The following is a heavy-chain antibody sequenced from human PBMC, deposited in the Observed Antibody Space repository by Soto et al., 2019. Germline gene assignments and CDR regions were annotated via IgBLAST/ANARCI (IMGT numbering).Heavy chain of an antibody. V-gene: IGHV3-74*01. CDR3: ARDHAYNYGSAFDP. CDR2: INGDESTT. CDR1: GFSFSHHC. Sequence: PXEGLRLSCAACGFSFSHHCMHWVRQSPGKGLVWVSRINGDESTTDYADSVQGRFTISRDNTKNTVYLQMNSLRDEDTGVYYCARDHAYNYGSAFDPWAQRTLVTVSS. D-gene: IGHD5-18*01. J-gene: IGHJ5*02.